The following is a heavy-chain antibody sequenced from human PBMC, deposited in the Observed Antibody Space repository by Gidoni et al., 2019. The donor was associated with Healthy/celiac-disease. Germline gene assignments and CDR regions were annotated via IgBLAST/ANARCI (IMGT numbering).Heavy chain of an antibody. CDR1: GGSISSGSYY. J-gene: IGHJ6*02. CDR2: IYTSGST. CDR3: AREAYFYGMDV. V-gene: IGHV4-61*02. Sequence: QVQLQESGPGLVKPSQTLSLTCTVSGGSISSGSYYWSWIWQPAGKGLEWIGRIYTSGSTNYNPSLKSRVTISVDTSKNQFSLKLSAVTAADTAVYYCAREAYFYGMDVWGQGTTVTVSS.